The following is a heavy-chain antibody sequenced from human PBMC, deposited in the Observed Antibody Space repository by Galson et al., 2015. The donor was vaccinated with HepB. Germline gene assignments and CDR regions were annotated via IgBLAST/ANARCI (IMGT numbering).Heavy chain of an antibody. D-gene: IGHD3-22*01. CDR2: ISYDGSNK. CDR3: ARSSDLDSSGYCC. CDR1: GFTFSSYA. V-gene: IGHV3-30-3*01. Sequence: SLRLSCAASGFTFSSYAMHWVRQAPGKGLEWVAVISYDGSNKYYADSVKGRFTISRDNAKNTLYLQMNSLRAEDTAVYYCARSSDLDSSGYCCWGQGTLVTVSS. J-gene: IGHJ4*02.